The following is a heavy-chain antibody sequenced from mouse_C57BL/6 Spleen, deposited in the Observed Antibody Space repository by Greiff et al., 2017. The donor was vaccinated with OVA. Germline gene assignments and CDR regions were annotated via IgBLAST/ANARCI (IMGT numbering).Heavy chain of an antibody. D-gene: IGHD4-1*01. V-gene: IGHV5-17*01. Sequence: EVKLMESGGGLVKPGGSLKLSCAASGFTFSDYGMHWVRQAPEKGLEWVAYISSGSSTIYYADTVKGRFTISRDNAKNTLFLQMTSLRSEDTAMYYCAMGSGTWYFDVWGTGTTVTVSS. J-gene: IGHJ1*03. CDR1: GFTFSDYG. CDR3: AMGSGTWYFDV. CDR2: ISSGSSTI.